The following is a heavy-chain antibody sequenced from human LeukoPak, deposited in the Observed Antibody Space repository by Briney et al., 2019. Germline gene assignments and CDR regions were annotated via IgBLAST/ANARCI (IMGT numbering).Heavy chain of an antibody. D-gene: IGHD3-10*01. V-gene: IGHV3-23*01. Sequence: PGGSLRLSCAASGFTFSSYAMSWVRQAPEKELEWVSAISGSGGSTYYADSVKGRFTISRDNYKNALYLQMNSLRAEDTSVYYCAKDLRGGCEVSDYWGQGTLVTVSS. CDR2: ISGSGGST. CDR1: GFTFSSYA. CDR3: AKDLRGGCEVSDY. J-gene: IGHJ4*02.